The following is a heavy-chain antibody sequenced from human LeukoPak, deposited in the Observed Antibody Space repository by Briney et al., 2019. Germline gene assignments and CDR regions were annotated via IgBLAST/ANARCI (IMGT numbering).Heavy chain of an antibody. D-gene: IGHD1-26*01. CDR1: GGSISSSNW. CDR3: ARVGQQHLVRVFDI. CDR2: IYHSGST. J-gene: IGHJ3*02. V-gene: IGHV4-4*02. Sequence: SETLSLTCAVSGGSISSSNWWSWVRQPPGKGLERIGEIYHSGSTNYKPSLKSRVTISVDKSKNQFSLNLSSVTAADTAVYYCARVGQQHLVRVFDIWGQGTMVTVSS.